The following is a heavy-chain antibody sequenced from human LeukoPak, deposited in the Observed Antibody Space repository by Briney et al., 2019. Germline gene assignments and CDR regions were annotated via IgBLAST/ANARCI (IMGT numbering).Heavy chain of an antibody. CDR2: ISSGADYT. V-gene: IGHV3-23*01. J-gene: IGHJ4*02. CDR1: GFTFSTYA. D-gene: IGHD2-2*01. Sequence: PGGSLRISCAASGFTFSTYAMTWVRQAPGRGLEWVSTISSGADYTYYADSVKGQFTISRDNSKSTLYLQMNSLRAEDTAVYYCAREPNNVVTPAGFDYWGQGTLVTVSS. CDR3: AREPNNVVTPAGFDY.